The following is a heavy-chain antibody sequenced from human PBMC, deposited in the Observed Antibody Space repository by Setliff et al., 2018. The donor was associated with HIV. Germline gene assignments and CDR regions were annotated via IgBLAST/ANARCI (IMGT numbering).Heavy chain of an antibody. D-gene: IGHD2-21*01. Sequence: PSETLSLTCAFNGGSFSGYYWMWIRQSPGEGLEWIGEINHSGNTNYNPSLESRLIISVDPRKNQFSLKLSSVTAADTAVYYCARGRYFGDISDSLFDLWGQGTLVTVSS. J-gene: IGHJ4*02. CDR3: ARGRYFGDISDSLFDL. CDR1: GGSFSGYY. CDR2: INHSGNT. V-gene: IGHV4-34*01.